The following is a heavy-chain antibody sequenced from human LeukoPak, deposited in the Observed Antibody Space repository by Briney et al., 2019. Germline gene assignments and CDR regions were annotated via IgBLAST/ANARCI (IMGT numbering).Heavy chain of an antibody. V-gene: IGHV1-18*01. CDR2: ISAYNGNT. CDR1: GYTFTSYG. CDR3: ARESPLCSSTSCYARGLDY. Sequence: ASVTVSCKASGYTFTSYGISWVRQAPGQGLEWMGWISAYNGNTNYAQKLQGRVTMTTDTSTSTAYMELRSLRSDDTAVYYCARESPLCSSTSCYARGLDYWGQGTLVTVSS. D-gene: IGHD2-2*01. J-gene: IGHJ4*02.